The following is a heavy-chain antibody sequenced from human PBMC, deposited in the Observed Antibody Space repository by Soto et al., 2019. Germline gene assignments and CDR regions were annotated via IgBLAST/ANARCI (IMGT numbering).Heavy chain of an antibody. Sequence: QVQLVESGRGVVQPGRSLRLSCAASGFTFSSYGMHWVRQAPGKGLEWVAVIWYDGSNKYYADSVKGRFTISRDNSKNTLYLQMNSLRAEDTAVYYCARDSGSGWSHYYYYGMDVWGQGTTVTVSS. CDR3: ARDSGSGWSHYYYYGMDV. CDR1: GFTFSSYG. J-gene: IGHJ6*02. D-gene: IGHD6-19*01. CDR2: IWYDGSNK. V-gene: IGHV3-33*01.